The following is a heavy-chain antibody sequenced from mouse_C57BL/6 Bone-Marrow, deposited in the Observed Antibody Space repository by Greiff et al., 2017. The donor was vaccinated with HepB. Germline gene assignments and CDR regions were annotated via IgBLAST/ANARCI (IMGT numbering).Heavy chain of an antibody. CDR3: ARHEGNYYGSSYGGFAY. Sequence: EVKLVESGGGLVQPGGSLKLSCAASGFTFSDYGMAWVRQAPRKGPEWVAFISNLAYSIHYADTVTGRFTISRENAKNTLYLEMSRLRSEDTAMYYCARHEGNYYGSSYGGFAYWGQGTLVTVSA. D-gene: IGHD1-1*01. V-gene: IGHV5-15*01. CDR2: ISNLAYSI. CDR1: GFTFSDYG. J-gene: IGHJ3*01.